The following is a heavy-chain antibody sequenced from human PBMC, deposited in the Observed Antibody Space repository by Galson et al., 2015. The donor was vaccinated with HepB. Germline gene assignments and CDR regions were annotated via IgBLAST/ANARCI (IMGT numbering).Heavy chain of an antibody. Sequence: SLRLSCAASGFSFKTYPFHWVRQAPGKGLEWVAVISHDGRNTYYADSVKGRFTLSRDNSKNIVHLEMDTLRVDDTAVYYCARQFVGFYFDSWGQGTLVIVSA. V-gene: IGHV3-30*04. CDR1: GFSFKTYP. J-gene: IGHJ4*02. D-gene: IGHD3-3*01. CDR2: ISHDGRNT. CDR3: ARQFVGFYFDS.